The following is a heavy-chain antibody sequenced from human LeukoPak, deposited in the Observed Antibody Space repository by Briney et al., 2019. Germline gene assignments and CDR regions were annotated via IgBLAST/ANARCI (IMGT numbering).Heavy chain of an antibody. CDR1: GFTFSSYA. CDR2: ISFDGSSK. Sequence: GGSLRLSCAASGFTFSSYAMHWVRQAPGKGLEWVAVISFDGSSKYYADSVKGRFTISRDNFKNMLYLEMNSLRGEDTAVYYCARDLSEPHWYSSGWSLDVWGQGTTVTVSS. D-gene: IGHD6-19*01. CDR3: ARDLSEPHWYSSGWSLDV. J-gene: IGHJ6*02. V-gene: IGHV3-30-3*01.